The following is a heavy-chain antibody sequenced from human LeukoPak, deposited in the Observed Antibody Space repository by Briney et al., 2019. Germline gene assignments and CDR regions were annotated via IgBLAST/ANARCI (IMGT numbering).Heavy chain of an antibody. CDR1: GGSISTYY. Sequence: SETLSLTCTVSGGSISTYYWSWIRQPPGKGLEWIGYIYYSGSTNYNPSLKSRVTISVDTSKNQFSLKLSSVTAADTAVYYCARDRGAAAGDEIWGQGTMVTVSS. CDR3: ARDRGAAAGDEI. D-gene: IGHD6-13*01. J-gene: IGHJ3*02. V-gene: IGHV4-59*01. CDR2: IYYSGST.